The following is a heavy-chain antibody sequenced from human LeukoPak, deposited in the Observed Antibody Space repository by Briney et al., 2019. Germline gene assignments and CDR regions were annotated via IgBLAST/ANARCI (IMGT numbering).Heavy chain of an antibody. CDR3: AELGITMIGGV. D-gene: IGHD3-10*02. V-gene: IGHV3-23*01. J-gene: IGHJ6*04. Sequence: PGGSLRLSCAASGFTFSSYVMNWVRQAPGKGLEWVSAISGSGDSTYYADSVKGRFTISRDNSKNTLSLQLNSLRAEDTAVYYCAELGITMIGGVWGKGTTVTISS. CDR1: GFTFSSYV. CDR2: ISGSGDST.